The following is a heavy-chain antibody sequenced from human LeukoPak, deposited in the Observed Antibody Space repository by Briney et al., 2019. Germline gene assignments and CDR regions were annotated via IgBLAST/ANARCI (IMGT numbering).Heavy chain of an antibody. CDR1: GGSFSGYY. D-gene: IGHD2-15*01. J-gene: IGHJ3*02. V-gene: IGHV4-34*01. CDR2: INRSGST. Sequence: SETLSLTCAVYGGSFSGYYWSWIRKPPGKGLEWIGEINRSGSTNYNPSLKSRVTISVDTSKNQFSLKLSSVTAADTAVYYCARAMDIVVVVAATPPAFDIWGQGTMVTVSS. CDR3: ARAMDIVVVVAATPPAFDI.